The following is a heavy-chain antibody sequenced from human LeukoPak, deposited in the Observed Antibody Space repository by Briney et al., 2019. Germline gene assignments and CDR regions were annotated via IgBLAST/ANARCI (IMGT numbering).Heavy chain of an antibody. CDR3: ARAITMVRGVIMSNGMDV. V-gene: IGHV1-69*04. J-gene: IGHJ6*02. D-gene: IGHD3-10*01. CDR1: GGTFSSYA. CDR2: IIPILGIA. Sequence: ASVKVSRKASGGTFSSYAINWVRQAPGQGLEWMGNIIPILGIANYAQKFQGRVTITADKSTSTAYMELSSLRSEDTAVYYCARAITMVRGVIMSNGMDVWGQGTTVTVSS.